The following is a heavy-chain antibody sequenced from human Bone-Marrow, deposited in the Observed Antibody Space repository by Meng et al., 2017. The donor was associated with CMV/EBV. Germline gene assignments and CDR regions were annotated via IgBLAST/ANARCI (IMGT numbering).Heavy chain of an antibody. CDR3: ASDECRGDDCWGQTFNY. V-gene: IGHV1-46*01. D-gene: IGHD2-21*02. CDR1: GYTFTSYY. CDR2: IHSSDGST. Sequence: ASVKVSCKASGYTFTSYYVHCVRQAPGQGLEWMGIIHSSDGSTSYAPKFQGTITMTRDTSTSTVHMVLSSLRSEDTAVYYCASDECRGDDCWGQTFNYWGQGTLVTVSS. J-gene: IGHJ4*02.